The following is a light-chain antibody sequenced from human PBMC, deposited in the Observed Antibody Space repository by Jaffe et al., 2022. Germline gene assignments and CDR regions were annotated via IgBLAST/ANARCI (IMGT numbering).Light chain of an antibody. V-gene: IGLV2-23*02. Sequence: QSALTQPASVSGSPGQSITISCAGTRRDIGTYNLVSWYQQHPGKAPKLIIYEVNKRPSGVSNRFSGSKSAYTASLTISGLQTEDEADYYCCSYAGESTYVLIGGGTKLTIL. CDR2: EVN. J-gene: IGLJ2*01. CDR1: RRDIGTYNL. CDR3: CSYAGESTYVL.